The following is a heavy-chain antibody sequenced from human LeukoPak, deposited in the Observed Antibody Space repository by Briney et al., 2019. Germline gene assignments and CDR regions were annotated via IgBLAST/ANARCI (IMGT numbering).Heavy chain of an antibody. J-gene: IGHJ4*02. V-gene: IGHV4-34*01. CDR2: INHSGST. CDR1: GGSFSGYY. D-gene: IGHD4-17*01. Sequence: SETLSLTCAVYGGSFSGYYWSWIRQPPGKGLEWIGEINHSGSTNYNPSLKSRVTISVDTSKNQFSLKLSSVTAADTAVYYCAGDGDYYYDYWGQGTLVTVSS. CDR3: AGDGDYYYDY.